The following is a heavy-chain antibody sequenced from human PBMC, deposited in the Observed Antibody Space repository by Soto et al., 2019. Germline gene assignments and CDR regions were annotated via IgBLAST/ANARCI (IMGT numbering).Heavy chain of an antibody. V-gene: IGHV1-69*01. J-gene: IGHJ6*02. CDR1: GGTFSNYA. CDR3: ARVVILVPTASTHYYYHIDV. CDR2: IIPIVGTG. D-gene: IGHD2-2*01. Sequence: QVQLVQSGAEVRKPGSSVTVSCKASGGTFSNYAISWVRQAPGQGLEWMGGIIPIVGTGSYAQKFQGRVTITADETTTTAYMELSSLRFEDTAVYYCARVVILVPTASTHYYYHIDVWGPGTTVTVSS.